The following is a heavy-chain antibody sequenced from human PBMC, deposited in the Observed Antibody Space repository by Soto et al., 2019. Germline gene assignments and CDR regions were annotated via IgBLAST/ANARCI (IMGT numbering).Heavy chain of an antibody. J-gene: IGHJ6*02. Sequence: QVQLVESGGGVVQPGRSLRLSCAASGFTFTPYGMHWVRQVPGQGPEWVAVISYDGTIKHYADSVKGRFTISRDNSNNTLYLEMHSLRTEDTALYYCVKDRAWQAGRYFYGMDVWGQGTTVTVSS. CDR1: GFTFTPYG. V-gene: IGHV3-30*18. D-gene: IGHD3-10*01. CDR3: VKDRAWQAGRYFYGMDV. CDR2: ISYDGTIK.